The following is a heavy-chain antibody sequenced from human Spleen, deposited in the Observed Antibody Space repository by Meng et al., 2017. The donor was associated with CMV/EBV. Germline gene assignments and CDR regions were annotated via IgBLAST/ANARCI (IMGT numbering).Heavy chain of an antibody. D-gene: IGHD3-3*01. V-gene: IGHV3-23*01. CDR2: ISASGDST. J-gene: IGHJ4*02. CDR3: AKWIWSGFYTGGFDY. CDR1: GFTFSSYA. Sequence: GESLKISCAASGFTFSSYAMHWVRQAPGKGLEWVSGISASGDSTYYADSVKGRFTISRDNSKNTLYLQMNSLRAEDTAVYYCAKWIWSGFYTGGFDYWGQGTLVTVSS.